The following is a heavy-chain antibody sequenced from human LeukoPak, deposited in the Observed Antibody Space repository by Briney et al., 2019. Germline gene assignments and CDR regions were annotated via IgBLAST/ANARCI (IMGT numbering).Heavy chain of an antibody. CDR1: GYTFTGYY. Sequence: EASVKVSCKASGYTFTGYYMHWVRQAPGQGLEWMGWINPNSGGTNYAQKFQGRVTMTRDTSISTAYMELSRLRSDDTAVYYCARDYGSGSYYFDYWGQGTLVTVSS. J-gene: IGHJ4*02. D-gene: IGHD3-10*01. CDR3: ARDYGSGSYYFDY. CDR2: INPNSGGT. V-gene: IGHV1-2*02.